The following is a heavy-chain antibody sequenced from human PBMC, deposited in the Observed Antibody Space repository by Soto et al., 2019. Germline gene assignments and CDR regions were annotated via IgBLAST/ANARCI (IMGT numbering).Heavy chain of an antibody. Sequence: QVQLVQSGAEVKNPGALVKVSCKASGYTFASLDINWVRQAAGQGLEWMGWMNPNSGNAGYTQKFQGRVTMTRDTSISTAYMELSSLRSEDTAVYYCARGYGVDVWGQGTTVTVSS. CDR3: ARGYGVDV. CDR2: MNPNSGNA. CDR1: GYTFASLD. J-gene: IGHJ6*02. V-gene: IGHV1-8*01.